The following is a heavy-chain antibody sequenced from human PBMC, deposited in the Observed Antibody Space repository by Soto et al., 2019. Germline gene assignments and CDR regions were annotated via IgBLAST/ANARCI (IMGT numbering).Heavy chain of an antibody. J-gene: IGHJ4*02. CDR2: ISGSGGST. D-gene: IGHD6-19*01. CDR1: GFTFSSYA. V-gene: IGHV3-23*01. Sequence: GGSLRLSCAASGFTFSSYAMSCVRQAPGKGLEWVSAISGSGGSTYYADSVKGRFTISRDNSNNTLYLQMNSLRAEDTAVYYCAKVLSSGWQTGFDYWGQGTLVTVSS. CDR3: AKVLSSGWQTGFDY.